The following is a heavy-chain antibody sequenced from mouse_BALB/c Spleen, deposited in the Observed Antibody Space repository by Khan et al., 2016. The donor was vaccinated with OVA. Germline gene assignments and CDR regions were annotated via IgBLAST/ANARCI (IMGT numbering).Heavy chain of an antibody. V-gene: IGHV1-77*01. Sequence: QVQLKQSGTELARPGASVNLSCKASGYTFTAFSINWVQPRPGQGLEWIGEISPGSGYTYYNWRLNGKATHATGKSSCTPYVQRSSLAAESSAFCVCARINYFGYTLASWRQGSLVSVSA. CDR1: GYTFTAFS. J-gene: IGHJ3*01. D-gene: IGHD1-2*01. CDR2: ISPGSGYT. CDR3: ARINYFGYTLAS.